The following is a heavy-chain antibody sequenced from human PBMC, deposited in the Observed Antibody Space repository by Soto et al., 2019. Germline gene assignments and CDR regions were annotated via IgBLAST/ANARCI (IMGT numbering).Heavy chain of an antibody. CDR2: IYYSGST. CDR3: AREYSGYRIDY. D-gene: IGHD5-12*01. Sequence: SETLSLTCTVSGGSISSGDYYWSWIRQPPGKGLEWIEYIYYSGSTYYNPSLKSRVTISVDTSKNQFSLKLSSVTAADTAVYYCAREYSGYRIDYWGQGTLVTVSS. V-gene: IGHV4-30-4*01. J-gene: IGHJ4*02. CDR1: GGSISSGDYY.